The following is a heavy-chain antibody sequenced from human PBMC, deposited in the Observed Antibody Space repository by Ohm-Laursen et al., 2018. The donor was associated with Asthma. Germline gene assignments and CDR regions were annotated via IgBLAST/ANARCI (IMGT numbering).Heavy chain of an antibody. CDR1: GFTFSGYG. J-gene: IGHJ1*01. D-gene: IGHD1-26*01. V-gene: IGHV3-21*01. CDR3: ARIGPEWELPGREYSLHH. CDR2: ISTASTFI. Sequence: SLRLSCAASGFTFSGYGIHWVRQIPGKGLEWVASISTASTFIYYADSVRGRFTTSRDNARNSVYLQMNSLRAEDTALYYCARIGPEWELPGREYSLHHWGEGTLVTVSS.